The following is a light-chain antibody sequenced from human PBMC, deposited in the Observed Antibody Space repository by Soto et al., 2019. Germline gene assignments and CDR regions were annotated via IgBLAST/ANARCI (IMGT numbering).Light chain of an antibody. CDR2: KAS. V-gene: IGKV1-5*03. Sequence: DIQMTQSPSTLSGSVGDRVTITCRASQTISSWLAWYQQKPGKAPKLLIYKASTLQSGVPSRFSGSGSGTNFTLTISDLQPEDFTTYYCQKSDSTPWTFGQGTKVDIK. J-gene: IGKJ1*01. CDR3: QKSDSTPWT. CDR1: QTISSW.